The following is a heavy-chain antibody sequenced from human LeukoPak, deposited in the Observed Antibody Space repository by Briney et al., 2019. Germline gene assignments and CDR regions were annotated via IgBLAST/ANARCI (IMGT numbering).Heavy chain of an antibody. J-gene: IGHJ2*01. CDR3: VAILVSGAIWQFDL. V-gene: IGHV3-33*01. Sequence: GTSLRLSCEASGSGMPFSSYGLDWVRQAPGKGLGGGAILWYDGSNKYYADSVKGRFTISKDTSKNTLYLQMNSLRAEDTAVYYCVAILVSGAIWQFDLWGRGTLVTVSS. D-gene: IGHD2-2*02. CDR2: LWYDGSNK. CDR1: GSGMPFSSYG.